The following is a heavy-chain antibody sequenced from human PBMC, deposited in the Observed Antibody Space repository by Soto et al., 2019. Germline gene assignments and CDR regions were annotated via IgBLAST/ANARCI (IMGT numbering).Heavy chain of an antibody. V-gene: IGHV1-46*01. CDR1: GYTFTSYY. J-gene: IGHJ5*02. D-gene: IGHD2-8*01. CDR3: ARDGDSLGYCTNGVCRWFDP. CDR2: INPSGGST. Sequence: ASVKVSCKASGYTFTSYYMHWVRQAPGQGLEWMGIINPSGGSTSYAQKFQGRVTMTRDTSTSTAYMELSSLRSEDTAVYYCARDGDSLGYCTNGVCRWFDPWGQGTLVAVSS.